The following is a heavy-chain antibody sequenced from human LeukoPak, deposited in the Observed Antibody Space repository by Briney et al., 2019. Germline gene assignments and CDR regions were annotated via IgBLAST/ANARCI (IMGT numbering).Heavy chain of an antibody. D-gene: IGHD6-19*01. Sequence: GRSLRLSCAASGFTFSSYGMHWVRQAPGKGLEWVAVISYDGSSKYYADSVKGRFTISRDNSKNTLYLQMNSLRAEDTAVYYCAKIGGSGWYGIDYWGQGTLVTVSS. J-gene: IGHJ4*02. CDR2: ISYDGSSK. CDR3: AKIGGSGWYGIDY. V-gene: IGHV3-30*18. CDR1: GFTFSSYG.